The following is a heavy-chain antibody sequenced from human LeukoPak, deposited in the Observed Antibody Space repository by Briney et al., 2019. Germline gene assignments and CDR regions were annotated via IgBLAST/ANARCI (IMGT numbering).Heavy chain of an antibody. CDR3: ARADSLRYCSSTSCYGSVFSEFDY. J-gene: IGHJ4*02. CDR2: IYHSGST. Sequence: PSETLSLTCTVSGGSISSGGYYWSWIRQPPGKGLEWIGYIYHSGSTYYNPSLKSRVTISVDRSKNQFSLKLSSVTAADTAVYYCARADSLRYCSSTSCYGSVFSEFDYWGQGTLVTVSS. V-gene: IGHV4-30-2*01. CDR1: GGSISSGGYY. D-gene: IGHD2-2*01.